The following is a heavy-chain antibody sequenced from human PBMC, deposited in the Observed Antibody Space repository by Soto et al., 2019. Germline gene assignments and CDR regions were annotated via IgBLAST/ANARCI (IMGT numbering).Heavy chain of an antibody. Sequence: EVQLLESGGGLVQRGGSLRLSCAASGFTFSTSAMRWVRQAPGKGMEWVSAISGSGGSTSYADSVKGRFTISRDNSKNTLYLQINSLKVEDTAGYYCAKHVHSAERSFGLWGRGTLVTDSS. CDR1: GFTFSTSA. J-gene: IGHJ2*01. CDR3: AKHVHSAERSFGL. CDR2: ISGSGGST. V-gene: IGHV3-23*01. D-gene: IGHD2-15*01.